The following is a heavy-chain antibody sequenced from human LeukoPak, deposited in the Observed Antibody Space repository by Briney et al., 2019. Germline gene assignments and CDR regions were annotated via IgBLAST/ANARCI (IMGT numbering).Heavy chain of an antibody. CDR2: INHSGST. CDR3: ARDSPSAFDI. CDR1: GGSFSGYY. Sequence: SETLSLTCAVYGGSFSGYYWSWIRQPPGKGLEWIGEINHSGSTNYNPSLKRRVTISVDTSKHQFSLKLRSVTAADPAVYYCARDSPSAFDIWGQGTMVTVSS. V-gene: IGHV4-34*01. J-gene: IGHJ3*02.